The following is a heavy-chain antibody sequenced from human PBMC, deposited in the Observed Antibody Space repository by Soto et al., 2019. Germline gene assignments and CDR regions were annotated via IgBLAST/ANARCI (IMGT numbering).Heavy chain of an antibody. D-gene: IGHD3-3*01. J-gene: IGHJ4*02. CDR2: IYHSGST. CDR1: GVSISSGGYY. V-gene: IGHV4-31*03. CDR3: ATTIFGVVIPDY. Sequence: TLSLTCTVSGVSISSGGYYWSWIRQHPGKGLEWIGYIYHSGSTHYNPSLKSRVTISVDTSNNQLSLKLSSVTAADTAVYYCATTIFGVVIPDYWGQGTLVTVSS.